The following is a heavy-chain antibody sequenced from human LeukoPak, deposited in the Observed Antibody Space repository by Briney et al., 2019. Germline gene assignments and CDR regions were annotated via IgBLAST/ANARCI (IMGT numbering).Heavy chain of an antibody. J-gene: IGHJ4*02. Sequence: WGSLRLSCAASGFTFSSFGMSWVRQAPGKGLEWVSTISGSGSIIDYPDSVKGRFTFSRDNSSNMVYLQMTSLRAEDTAVYYCAKDLPDYGGYMEGYWGQGTRVTVSS. V-gene: IGHV3-23*01. CDR3: AKDLPDYGGYMEGY. D-gene: IGHD4-17*01. CDR2: ISGSGSII. CDR1: GFTFSSFG.